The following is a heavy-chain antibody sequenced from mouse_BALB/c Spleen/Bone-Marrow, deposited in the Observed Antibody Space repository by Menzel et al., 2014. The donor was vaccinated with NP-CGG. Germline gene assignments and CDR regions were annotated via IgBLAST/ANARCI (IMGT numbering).Heavy chain of an antibody. CDR1: GYTFTDYW. J-gene: IGHJ1*01. D-gene: IGHD1-1*01. Sequence: QVQLKQSGAELAKPGASVKMSCKASGYTFTDYWMHWVKQRPGQGLEWIGDINPSSGYTEYNQKFKGKATLSADKSSSTAYMQLNILTSEDSAVYYCARQYGRLWYLDVWGAGTTVTVSS. V-gene: IGHV1-7*01. CDR3: ARQYGRLWYLDV. CDR2: INPSSGYT.